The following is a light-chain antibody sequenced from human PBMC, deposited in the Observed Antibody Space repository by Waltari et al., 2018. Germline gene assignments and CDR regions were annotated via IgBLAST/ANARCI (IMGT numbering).Light chain of an antibody. V-gene: IGKV1-12*01. CDR1: QGIATW. CDR3: QQGNSFPPT. CDR2: GAS. J-gene: IGKJ1*01. Sequence: DIQMTPSPSSVSASVGDKVTITCRASQGIATWLAWYQQKPGKAQKVLIYGASTLLTGVPSRFSGSGSGTECTLASTGLQPEDCATYVCQQGNSFPPTFGQGTRVEV.